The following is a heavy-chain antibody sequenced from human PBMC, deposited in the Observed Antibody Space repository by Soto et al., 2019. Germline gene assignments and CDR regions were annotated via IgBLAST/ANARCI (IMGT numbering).Heavy chain of an antibody. V-gene: IGHV4-61*01. Sequence: SETLSLTCTVSGGSVSSGSYYWSWIRQPPGKGLEWIGYIYYSGSTNYNPSLKSRVTISVDTSKNQFSLKLSSVTAADTAVYYCARVPDYYDSSGYTEYFQHWGQGTLVTVSS. CDR2: IYYSGST. CDR3: ARVPDYYDSSGYTEYFQH. CDR1: GGSVSSGSYY. J-gene: IGHJ1*01. D-gene: IGHD3-22*01.